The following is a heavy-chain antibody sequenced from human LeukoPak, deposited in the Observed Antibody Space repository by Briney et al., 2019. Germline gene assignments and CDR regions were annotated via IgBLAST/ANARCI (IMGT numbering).Heavy chain of an antibody. J-gene: IGHJ4*02. CDR3: ARGYCSGGSCYTLGY. V-gene: IGHV1-2*04. CDR2: INPNSGGT. D-gene: IGHD2-15*01. CDR1: GYTLTELS. Sequence: ASVKVSCKVSGYTLTELSMHWVRQAPGQGLEWMGWINPNSGGTNYAQKFQGWVTMTRDTSISTAYTELSRLRSDDTAVYYCARGYCSGGSCYTLGYWGQGTLVTVSS.